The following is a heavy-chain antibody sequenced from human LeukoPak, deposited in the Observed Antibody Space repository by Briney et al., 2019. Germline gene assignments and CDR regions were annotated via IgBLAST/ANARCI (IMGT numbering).Heavy chain of an antibody. D-gene: IGHD3-10*01. J-gene: IGHJ3*02. CDR1: GLTFKNYA. CDR2: ISSSDGST. V-gene: IGHV3-23*01. Sequence: PGGSLRLSCAASGLTFKNYAMSWVRQAPGKGLLWVSSISSSDGSTYYADSVKGRFTISRDNSKNTLYLQMNSLRAEDTALYFCAKYFYGSGSYYAFDIWGQGTMVTVSS. CDR3: AKYFYGSGSYYAFDI.